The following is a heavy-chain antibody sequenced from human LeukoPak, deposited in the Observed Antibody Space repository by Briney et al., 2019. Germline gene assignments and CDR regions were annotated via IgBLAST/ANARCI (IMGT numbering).Heavy chain of an antibody. J-gene: IGHJ5*02. D-gene: IGHD6-19*01. CDR3: AKADSSGWYVSNWFDP. CDR1: GFTFSSYA. V-gene: IGHV3-23*01. CDR2: ISGSGDSDST. Sequence: GGSLRLSYAASGFTFSSYAMSWVRQAPGKGLGWVSGISGSGDSDSTYYADSVKGRFTISRDNSRNTLYLQMSSLRAEDTAVYYCAKADSSGWYVSNWFDPWGQGTLVTVSS.